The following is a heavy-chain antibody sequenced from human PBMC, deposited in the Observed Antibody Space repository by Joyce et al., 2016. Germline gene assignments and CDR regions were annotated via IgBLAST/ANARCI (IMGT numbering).Heavy chain of an antibody. J-gene: IGHJ6*02. CDR2: ISSDSTYI. D-gene: IGHD3-22*01. CDR3: ARGGIVYDYSMDL. CDR1: GFTFSTSS. V-gene: IGHV3-21*02. Sequence: EVQLVESGGGLVKPGGSLRISCAASGFTFSTSSRSWFRRAPGKGLEWVSAISSDSTYIFYADSVKGRFTGSRDNAKNSLYLQMNSLRAEDTAVFFCARGGIVYDYSMDLWGQGTTVTVSS.